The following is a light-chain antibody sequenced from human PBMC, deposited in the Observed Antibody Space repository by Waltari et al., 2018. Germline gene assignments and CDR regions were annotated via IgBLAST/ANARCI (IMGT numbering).Light chain of an antibody. Sequence: QSALTQAASVSASPGQSVTISCTGTSSDVGAYDYVSWFQQYPGKAPKLMIYDVHKRPSGVPNRFSGSKSGITASLSISGLLAEDEADYYCSSYTSSTTWVFGGGTKLTVL. V-gene: IGLV2-14*01. CDR1: SSDVGAYDY. CDR2: DVH. CDR3: SSYTSSTTWV. J-gene: IGLJ3*02.